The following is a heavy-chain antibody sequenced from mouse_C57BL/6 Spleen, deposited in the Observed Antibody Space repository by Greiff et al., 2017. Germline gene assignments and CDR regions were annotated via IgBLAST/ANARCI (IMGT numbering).Heavy chain of an antibody. V-gene: IGHV7-1*01. CDR2: SRNKANDYTT. J-gene: IGHJ4*01. CDR3: ARDAGAMDY. CDR1: GFTFSDFY. Sequence: EVQLVESGGGLVQSGRSLRLSCATSGFTFSDFYMEWVRQAPGKGLEWIAASRNKANDYTTEYSASVKGRFIVSRDTSQSILYLQMNALRAEDTAIYYCARDAGAMDYWGQGTSVTGAS.